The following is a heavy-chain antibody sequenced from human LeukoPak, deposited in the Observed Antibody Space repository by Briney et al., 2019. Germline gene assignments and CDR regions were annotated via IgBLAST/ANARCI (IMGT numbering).Heavy chain of an antibody. D-gene: IGHD5-18*01. V-gene: IGHV4-39*01. CDR2: IYYSGST. CDR1: GGSLSSSSYY. Sequence: PSETLSLTCTVSGGSLSSSSYYWGWVRQPPGTGLEWLGSIYYSGSTYYNPSLKSRVTISVDTSKNQFSLKLSSVTAADTAVYYCARLRGYSYGWKTLYYFDYWGQGTLVTVSS. CDR3: ARLRGYSYGWKTLYYFDY. J-gene: IGHJ4*02.